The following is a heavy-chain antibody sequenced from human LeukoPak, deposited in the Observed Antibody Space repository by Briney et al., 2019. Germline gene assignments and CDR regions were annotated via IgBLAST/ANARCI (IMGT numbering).Heavy chain of an antibody. CDR1: GYTFTVCY. Sequence: ASVKVSCKASGYTFTVCYMHWVRQAPGQGLEWMGWIIPNSGGTNYAQKLQGRVTITRDTSISTAYMELSRLRSEDTAVYYCGRDPITVASLTTVTRDDYWGQGTLVTVSS. J-gene: IGHJ4*01. CDR3: GRDPITVASLTTVTRDDY. D-gene: IGHD4-11*01. V-gene: IGHV1-2*02. CDR2: IIPNSGGT.